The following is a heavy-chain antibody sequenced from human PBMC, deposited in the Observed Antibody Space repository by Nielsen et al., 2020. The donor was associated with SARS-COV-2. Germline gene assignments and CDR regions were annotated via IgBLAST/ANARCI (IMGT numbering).Heavy chain of an antibody. J-gene: IGHJ4*02. CDR1: GGSISSGDYY. CDR2: IYYSGST. Sequence: SETLSLTCTVSGGSISSGDYYWSWIRQPPGKGLEWIGYIYYSGSTYYNPSLKSRVTISVDTSKNQFSLKLSSVTAADTAVYYCAREASGTTDYGDYNFDYWGQGTLVTVSS. CDR3: AREASGTTDYGDYNFDY. D-gene: IGHD4-17*01. V-gene: IGHV4-30-4*01.